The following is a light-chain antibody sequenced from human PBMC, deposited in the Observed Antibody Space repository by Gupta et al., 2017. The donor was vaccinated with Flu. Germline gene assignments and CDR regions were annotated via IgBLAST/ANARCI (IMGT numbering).Light chain of an antibody. CDR3: QQYNNWPLT. J-gene: IGKJ4*01. CDR1: QSVNSK. V-gene: IGKV3-15*01. CDR2: GAS. Sequence: EIVMTQSPATLSVSPGERATLSCRATQSVNSKLAWYQQKRGQAPRLLIFGASTRATGIPDRFSGSGSGTEFTLTISSLQSEDFAVYHCQQYNNWPLTFGGGTKVEIK.